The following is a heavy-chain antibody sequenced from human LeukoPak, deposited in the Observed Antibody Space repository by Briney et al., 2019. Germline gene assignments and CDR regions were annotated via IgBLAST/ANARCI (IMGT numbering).Heavy chain of an antibody. J-gene: IGHJ2*01. V-gene: IGHV4-39*07. CDR1: GGSISSSSYS. Sequence: SETLSLTCTVSGGSISSSSYSWGWIRQPPGKGLEWIGSIYYSGSTYYNPSLKSRVTISVDTSKNQFSVRLSAVSAADTAFYYCARLDVAFKTKRFWYFDLWGRGTLVTVSS. D-gene: IGHD1-7*01. CDR3: ARLDVAFKTKRFWYFDL. CDR2: IYYSGST.